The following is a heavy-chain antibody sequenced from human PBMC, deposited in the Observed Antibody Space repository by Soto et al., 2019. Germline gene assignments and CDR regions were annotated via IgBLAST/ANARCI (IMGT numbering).Heavy chain of an antibody. D-gene: IGHD2-2*01. CDR2: ISWNSGSR. J-gene: IGHJ3*02. Sequence: GGSLRLSCAASGFTFDDYAMHWVRQPPGKGLEWVSGISWNSGSRGYADSVKGRFTISRDNAKNSLYLQINSLRAGDTALYYCAKELISGAMGAFDIWGQGTMVTVSS. V-gene: IGHV3-9*01. CDR3: AKELISGAMGAFDI. CDR1: GFTFDDYA.